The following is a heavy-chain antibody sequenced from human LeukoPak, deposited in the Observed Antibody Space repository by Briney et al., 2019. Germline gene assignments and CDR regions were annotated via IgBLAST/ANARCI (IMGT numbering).Heavy chain of an antibody. D-gene: IGHD2-2*01. CDR1: GGSISSYY. V-gene: IGHV4-59*01. Sequence: SETLSLTCTVSGGSISSYYWSWIRQPPGKELEWIGYIYYSGSTNYNPSLKSRVTISVDTSKNQFSLKLSSVTAADTAVYYCARDHLPDCSSTSCSTNWFDPWGQGTLVTVSS. CDR2: IYYSGST. CDR3: ARDHLPDCSSTSCSTNWFDP. J-gene: IGHJ5*02.